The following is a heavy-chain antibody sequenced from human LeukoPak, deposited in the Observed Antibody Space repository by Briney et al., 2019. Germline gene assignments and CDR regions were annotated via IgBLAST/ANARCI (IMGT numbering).Heavy chain of an antibody. D-gene: IGHD6-13*01. CDR3: ARLHSCSWYLYYFDY. V-gene: IGHV1-8*03. J-gene: IGHJ4*02. Sequence: ASVKVSCKASGYTFTSYDINWVRQATGQGLEWMGWMNPNSGNTGYAQKFQGRVTITRNTSISTAYMELSSLRSEDTAVYYCARLHSCSWYLYYFDYRGQGTLVTVSS. CDR1: GYTFTSYD. CDR2: MNPNSGNT.